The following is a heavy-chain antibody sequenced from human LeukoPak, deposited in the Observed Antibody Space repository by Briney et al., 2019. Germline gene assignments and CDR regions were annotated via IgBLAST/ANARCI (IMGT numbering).Heavy chain of an antibody. J-gene: IGHJ4*02. CDR1: GFTFDDYA. V-gene: IGHV3-9*01. D-gene: IGHD3-3*01. Sequence: PGRSLRLSCAASGFTFDDYAMHWVRQAPGKGLEWVSGISWNSGSIGYADSVKGRFTISRDNAKNSLYLQMNSLRAEDTALYYCAKGPIFGVVTTPHYFDYWGQGTLVTVSS. CDR2: ISWNSGSI. CDR3: AKGPIFGVVTTPHYFDY.